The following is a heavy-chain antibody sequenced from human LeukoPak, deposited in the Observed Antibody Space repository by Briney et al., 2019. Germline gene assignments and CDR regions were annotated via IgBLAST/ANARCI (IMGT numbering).Heavy chain of an antibody. CDR2: MYSRGDT. Sequence: QPGGSLRLSCAASGFTVSDNYMSSVRQAPGKGLEWVSVMYSRGDTYYADSVKGRFTFSRDISKNTLYLQMNGLRTEDTAMYYCARDAPQVPAAGVLASWGQGTLVTVSS. V-gene: IGHV3-53*01. CDR3: ARDAPQVPAAGVLAS. CDR1: GFTVSDNY. D-gene: IGHD6-13*01. J-gene: IGHJ5*02.